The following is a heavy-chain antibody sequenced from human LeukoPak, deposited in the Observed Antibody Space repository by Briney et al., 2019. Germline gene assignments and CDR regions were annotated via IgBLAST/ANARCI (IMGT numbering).Heavy chain of an antibody. CDR3: ARELPRIGGQTDASDI. CDR2: IYRDGDT. V-gene: IGHV3-53*01. Sequence: PGGSLRLSCAASGFTVSSNYMSWVRQAPGKGLEWVSLIYRDGDTYYADSVKGRFTISRDNAKNTLYLQMNSLRPEDTAVYYCARELPRIGGQTDASDIWGQGTMVTVS. J-gene: IGHJ3*02. CDR1: GFTVSSNY. D-gene: IGHD3-16*01.